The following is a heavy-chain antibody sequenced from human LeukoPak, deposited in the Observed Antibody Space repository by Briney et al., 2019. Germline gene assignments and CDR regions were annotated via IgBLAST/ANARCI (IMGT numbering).Heavy chain of an antibody. CDR2: ISSSSSTI. CDR3: AKDSDYYHSSGYYYAYFQH. J-gene: IGHJ1*01. CDR1: GSTFSTYS. D-gene: IGHD3-22*01. V-gene: IGHV3-48*02. Sequence: QSGGSLRLSCAVSGSTFSTYSMNWVRQAPGKGLEWVSYISSSSSTIYYADSVKGRFTISRDNAKNSLYLQMNSLRDEDTAVYYCAKDSDYYHSSGYYYAYFQHWGQGTLVTVSS.